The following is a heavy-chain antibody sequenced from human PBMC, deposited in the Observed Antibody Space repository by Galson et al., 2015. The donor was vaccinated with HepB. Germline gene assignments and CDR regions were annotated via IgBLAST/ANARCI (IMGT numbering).Heavy chain of an antibody. CDR3: AALPTGEY. V-gene: IGHV3-53*01. CDR2: MYSGGST. D-gene: IGHD7-27*01. Sequence: SLRLSCAASGFTVSRNYMSWVRQAPGKGLVWVSVMYSGGSTCHANSVEGRFTMSRGNSKNTVYLQMNSLRAEDTAVYYCAALPTGEYWGQGTLVIVSS. J-gene: IGHJ4*02. CDR1: GFTVSRNY.